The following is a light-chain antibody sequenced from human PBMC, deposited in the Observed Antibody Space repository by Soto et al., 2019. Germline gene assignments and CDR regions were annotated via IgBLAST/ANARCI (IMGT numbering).Light chain of an antibody. V-gene: IGLV2-14*01. Sequence: QSALTQPASVSGSPGQSITISCTGTSSDVGGYNYVSWYQQHPGKAPKLMIYDVSNRPSGVSNRFSGSKSGNTAPLTISGLPAEDEADYYCSSYTSSSTLVVFGGGTQLTVL. CDR2: DVS. J-gene: IGLJ2*01. CDR1: SSDVGGYNY. CDR3: SSYTSSSTLVV.